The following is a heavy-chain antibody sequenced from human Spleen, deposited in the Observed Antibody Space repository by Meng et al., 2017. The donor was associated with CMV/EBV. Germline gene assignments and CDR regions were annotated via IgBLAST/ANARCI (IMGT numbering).Heavy chain of an antibody. V-gene: IGHV4-34*01. J-gene: IGHJ5*02. D-gene: IGHD2-2*01. CDR2: INHSGST. CDR1: GGSFSGYY. CDR3: ARLPRIVPAARPSWSDP. Sequence: QGQPQRWGDGLLKPSEPLSPTFAVYGGSFSGYYWSWIRQPPGKGLEWIGEINHSGSTNYNPSLKSRVTISVDTSKNQFSLKLSSVTAADTAVYYCARLPRIVPAARPSWSDPWGQGTLVTVSS.